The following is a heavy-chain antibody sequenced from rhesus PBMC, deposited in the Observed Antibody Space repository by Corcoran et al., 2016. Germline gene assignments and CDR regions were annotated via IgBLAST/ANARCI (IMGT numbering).Heavy chain of an antibody. J-gene: IGHJ4*01. V-gene: IGHV4-169*02. CDR2: IYGSGSGT. D-gene: IGHD6-25*01. Sequence: QLQLQESGPGLVKPSETLSVTCAVSGGSISSSYWSWIRQAPGKGLEWIGYIYGSGSGTNYNPSLKSRVTLSVDTSKNQLSLKLSSVTTADTAVYYCAREGIAAAGTGDYWGQGVLVTVSS. CDR3: AREGIAAAGTGDY. CDR1: GGSISSSY.